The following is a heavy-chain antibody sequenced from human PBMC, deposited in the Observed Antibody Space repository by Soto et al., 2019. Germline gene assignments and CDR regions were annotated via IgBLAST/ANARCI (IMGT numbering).Heavy chain of an antibody. Sequence: QVQLVQSGTEVKRPGDSVKVSCKASGYTFTGYYVHWVRQAPGQGLEWMGWINPNSGDTYLAQRFQGPVTMNRDKHIGTAYMELRGLTSDDTAESYCAKGGAIVAAGTRVYLYNAMDVWGQGTTVTVSS. V-gene: IGHV1-2*02. J-gene: IGHJ6*02. D-gene: IGHD1-26*01. CDR2: INPNSGDT. CDR1: GYTFTGYY. CDR3: AKGGAIVAAGTRVYLYNAMDV.